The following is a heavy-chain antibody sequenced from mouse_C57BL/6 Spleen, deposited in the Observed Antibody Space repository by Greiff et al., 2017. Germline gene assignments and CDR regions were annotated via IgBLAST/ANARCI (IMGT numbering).Heavy chain of an antibody. D-gene: IGHD1-1*01. CDR2: IDPETGGT. CDR1: GYTFTDYE. CDR3: TLRFDY. V-gene: IGHV1-15*01. Sequence: VKLQESGAELVRPGASVTLSCKASGYTFTDYEMHWVKQTPVHGLEWIGAIDPETGGTAYNQKFKGKAILTADKSSSTAYMELRSLTSEDSAVYYCTLRFDYWGQGTTLTVSS. J-gene: IGHJ2*01.